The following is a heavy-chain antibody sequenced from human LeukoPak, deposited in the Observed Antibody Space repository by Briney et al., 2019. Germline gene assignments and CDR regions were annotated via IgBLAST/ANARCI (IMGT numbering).Heavy chain of an antibody. CDR3: ASLQGPHYYLDY. CDR2: IYYSGST. CDR1: GGSISSSSYY. V-gene: IGHV4-39*07. J-gene: IGHJ4*02. Sequence: SETLSLTCTVSGGSISSSSYYWGWIRQPPGKGLEWIGSIYYSGSTYYNPSLKSRVTISVDTSKNQFSLKLSSVTAADTAVYYCASLQGPHYYLDYWGQGTLVTVSS.